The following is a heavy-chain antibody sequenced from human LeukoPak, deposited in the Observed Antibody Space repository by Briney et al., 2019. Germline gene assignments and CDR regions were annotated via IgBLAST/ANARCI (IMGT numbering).Heavy chain of an antibody. CDR1: GFTFSTYA. CDR3: ARSNDFWSGYLDV. CDR2: ISSDGGST. Sequence: PGGSLRLSCAASGFTFSTYAMHWVRQAPGRGLEYVSGISSDGGSTFYANSVNGRFTISRDNSETTLYLQVDSLRTDDMAVYYCARSNDFWSGYLDVWGKGTTVIVSP. J-gene: IGHJ6*04. D-gene: IGHD3-3*01. V-gene: IGHV3-64*01.